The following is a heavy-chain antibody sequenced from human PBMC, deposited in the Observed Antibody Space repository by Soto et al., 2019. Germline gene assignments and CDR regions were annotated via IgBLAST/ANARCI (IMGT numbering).Heavy chain of an antibody. V-gene: IGHV6-1*01. CDR2: TYYRSKWYN. D-gene: IGHD3-10*01. J-gene: IGHJ6*02. CDR1: GDSVSSNSAA. Sequence: PSQTLSLTCAISGDSVSSNSAAWNWIRQSPSRGLEWLGRTYYRSKWYNDYAVSVKSRITINPDTSKNQFSLQLNSVTPEDTAVYYCARAPGVYYYGSGEHYYYYGMDVWGQGTTVTVSS. CDR3: ARAPGVYYYGSGEHYYYYGMDV.